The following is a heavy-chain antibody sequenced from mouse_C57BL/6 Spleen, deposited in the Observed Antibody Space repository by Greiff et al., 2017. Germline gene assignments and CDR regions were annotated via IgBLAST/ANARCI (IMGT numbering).Heavy chain of an antibody. J-gene: IGHJ2*01. CDR2: ISYDGSN. CDR1: GYSITSGYY. V-gene: IGHV3-6*01. D-gene: IGHD2-4*01. CDR3: ARGDYDDGYYFDY. Sequence: EVQLQESGPGLVKPSQSLSLTCSVTGYSITSGYYWNWIRQFPGNKLEWMGYISYDGSNNYNPSLKNRISITRDTSKNQFFLKLNSVTTEDTATYYCARGDYDDGYYFDYWGQGTTLTVSS.